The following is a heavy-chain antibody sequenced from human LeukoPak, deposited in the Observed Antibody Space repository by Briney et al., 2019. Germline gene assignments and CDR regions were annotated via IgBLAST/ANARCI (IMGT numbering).Heavy chain of an antibody. V-gene: IGHV1-2*02. J-gene: IGHJ4*02. CDR3: ARDARVVPAAPDY. D-gene: IGHD2-2*01. Sequence: GASVKVSCKASGYTFTGYSIHWVRQAPGQGLEWMGWINPNSGGTKDAQKFQGRVTMTRDTSISTAYMELRSLRSDDTAVYYCARDARVVPAAPDYWGQGTLVTVSS. CDR1: GYTFTGYS. CDR2: INPNSGGT.